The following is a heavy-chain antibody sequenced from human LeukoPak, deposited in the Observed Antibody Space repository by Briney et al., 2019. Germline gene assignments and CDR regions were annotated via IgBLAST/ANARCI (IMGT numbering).Heavy chain of an antibody. D-gene: IGHD1-7*01. CDR3: AKDLGWNYVRG. V-gene: IGHV3-21*04. J-gene: IGHJ4*02. CDR2: ISTSSNYR. CDR1: GFTFSSYS. Sequence: GGSLRLSCAASGFTFSSYSMNWVRQAPGKGLEWVASISTSSNYRYYADSVQGRFTISRDNSKNTLYLQMNSLRAEDTAVYYCAKDLGWNYVRGWGQGTLVTVSS.